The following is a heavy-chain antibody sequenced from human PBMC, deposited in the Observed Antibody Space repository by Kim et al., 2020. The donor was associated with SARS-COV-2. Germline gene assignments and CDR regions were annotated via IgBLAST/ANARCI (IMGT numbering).Heavy chain of an antibody. CDR1: GFTFSNYD. D-gene: IGHD2-15*01. Sequence: GGSLRLSCAASGFTFSNYDMHWVRQAPGKGLEWVSAIGTAGSTYYYAASVEGLFTFSRDSTNNSLFLQMSSLSADATVLYYCGRGHGCCWF. CDR3: GRGHGCCWF. CDR2: IGTAGST. J-gene: IGHJ5*01. V-gene: IGHV3-13*01.